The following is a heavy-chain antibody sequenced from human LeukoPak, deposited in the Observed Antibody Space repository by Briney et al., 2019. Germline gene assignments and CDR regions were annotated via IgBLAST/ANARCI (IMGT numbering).Heavy chain of an antibody. V-gene: IGHV4-34*01. CDR2: INRGGST. J-gene: IGHJ5*02. CDR3: ARGRGTGSYYGS. Sequence: PSETLSLTCGVDGASFTGQYWSWIRQPPGKGLEWIGEINRGGSTNYDPSLKSRVTISVDTSKNQFSLKMNSVTAEDTGIYYCARGRGTGSYYGSWGQGTLVTVSS. CDR1: GASFTGQY. D-gene: IGHD3-10*01.